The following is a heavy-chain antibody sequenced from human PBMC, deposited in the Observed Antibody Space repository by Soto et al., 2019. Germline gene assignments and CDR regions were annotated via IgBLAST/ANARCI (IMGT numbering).Heavy chain of an antibody. CDR1: GGSITSVGYY. CDR2: IYYSGFT. V-gene: IGHV4-31*03. J-gene: IGHJ5*02. CDR3: ARSVFP. Sequence: QVQLQESGPGLVKPSQTLSLTCTVSGGSITSVGYYWSWIRQHPWQGLEWIVYIYYSGFTYYNPSLKIRVTRSVDTSKNQFALKLSSVTAADTAVYYCARSVFPWGQGTLVTVSS.